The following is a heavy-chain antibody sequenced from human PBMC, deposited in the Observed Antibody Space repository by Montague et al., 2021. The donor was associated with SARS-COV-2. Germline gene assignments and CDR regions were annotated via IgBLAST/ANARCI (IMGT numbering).Heavy chain of an antibody. CDR1: GFTFSSYA. Sequence: SLRLSCAASGFTFSSYAMHWVRQAPGKGLEWVAVIAYDGSNKYYADSVKGRFTISRDNSKSTLYLQMNSLRAEDTAVYDCAREGSGYSSGWYGYYYYGMVIWGQGTTVTASS. CDR3: AREGSGYSSGWYGYYYYGMVI. CDR2: IAYDGSNK. V-gene: IGHV3-30-3*01. D-gene: IGHD6-19*01. J-gene: IGHJ6*02.